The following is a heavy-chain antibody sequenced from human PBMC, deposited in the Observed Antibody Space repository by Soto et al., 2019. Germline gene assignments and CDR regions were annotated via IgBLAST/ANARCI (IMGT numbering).Heavy chain of an antibody. CDR1: GYSFTSNW. CDR2: IDPSDSYT. Sequence: EVQLVQSGAEVKKPGESLRISCEGSGYSFTSNWINWVRQMPGKGLEWMGRIDPSDSYTNYSPSFQGHVTISADKSISTAYLQWNSLKASDTAMYYCASTITVARTLDYWGQGTLVTVSS. CDR3: ASTITVARTLDY. V-gene: IGHV5-10-1*01. J-gene: IGHJ4*02. D-gene: IGHD6-19*01.